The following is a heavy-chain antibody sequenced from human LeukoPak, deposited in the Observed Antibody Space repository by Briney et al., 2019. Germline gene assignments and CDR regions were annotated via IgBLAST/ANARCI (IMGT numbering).Heavy chain of an antibody. D-gene: IGHD6-19*01. CDR3: ARPMYSSGWYNAFDI. V-gene: IGHV5-10-1*01. Sequence: GESLRISCKGSGYTFTSYWITWVRQMPGKGLEWMGRIDPSDSYTNYSPSFQGHVIISADKSISTAYLQWSSLKASDTAIYYCARPMYSSGWYNAFDIWGQGTMVTVSP. CDR1: GYTFTSYW. J-gene: IGHJ3*02. CDR2: IDPSDSYT.